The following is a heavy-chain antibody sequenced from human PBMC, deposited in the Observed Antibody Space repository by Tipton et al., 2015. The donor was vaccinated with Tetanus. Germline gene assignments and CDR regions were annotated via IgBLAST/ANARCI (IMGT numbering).Heavy chain of an antibody. Sequence: QLVQSGAEVKKSGASVKVSCKASGYPFISYTMHWVRQAPGQRLEWMGCINGASGNTKYSQKFQGRVTITRDTSASIGYMELSSLTSEDTAVYYCARVVRGSGSHIRAVDYWGQGTLVSASS. J-gene: IGHJ4*02. CDR1: GYPFISYT. CDR3: ARVVRGSGSHIRAVDY. CDR2: INGASGNT. D-gene: IGHD3-10*01. V-gene: IGHV1-3*01.